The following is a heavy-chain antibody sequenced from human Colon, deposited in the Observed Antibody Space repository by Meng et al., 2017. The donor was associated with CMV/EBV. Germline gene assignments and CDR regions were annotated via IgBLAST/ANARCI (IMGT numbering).Heavy chain of an antibody. CDR1: GFTFSGYG. J-gene: IGHJ4*02. CDR2: IRSKAYGGTT. V-gene: IGHV3-49*04. D-gene: IGHD6-13*01. Sequence: GESLKISCAASGFTFSGYGMNWVRQAPGKGLEWVGFIRSKAYGGTTEYAASVKGRFTISRDDSKSIAYLQMNSLKTEDTAVYYCTSLLAAAVAFDYWGQGTLVTVSS. CDR3: TSLLAAAVAFDY.